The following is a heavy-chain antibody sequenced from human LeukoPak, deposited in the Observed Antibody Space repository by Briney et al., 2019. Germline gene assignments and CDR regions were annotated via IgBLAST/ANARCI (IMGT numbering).Heavy chain of an antibody. D-gene: IGHD3-16*01. Sequence: PRGSLRLSCAASGFTFTDYWMHWVRQAPGKGLVWVSIINTDTRGTYYADSVKGRFTISRDNAKNTLSLQMNSLRAEDTAVYYCARAGAYRFDYWGQGTLVTVSS. CDR2: INTDTRGT. V-gene: IGHV3-74*01. CDR3: ARAGAYRFDY. CDR1: GFTFTDYW. J-gene: IGHJ4*02.